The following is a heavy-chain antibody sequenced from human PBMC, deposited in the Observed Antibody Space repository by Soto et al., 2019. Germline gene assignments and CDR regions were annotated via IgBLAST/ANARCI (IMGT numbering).Heavy chain of an antibody. CDR2: IYYSGST. CDR3: ARAPGDILATAPFDY. Sequence: PSETLSLTCTVSGGYISSYYWSWIRQPPGKVLEWIGYIYYSGSTNYNPSLKSRVTISVDTSKNQFSLKLSSVTAADTAVYYCARAPGDILATAPFDYWGQGTLVTVS. CDR1: GGYISSYY. D-gene: IGHD5-12*01. V-gene: IGHV4-59*01. J-gene: IGHJ4*02.